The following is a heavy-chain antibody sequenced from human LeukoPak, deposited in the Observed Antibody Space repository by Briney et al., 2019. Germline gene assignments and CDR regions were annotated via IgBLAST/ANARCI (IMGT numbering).Heavy chain of an antibody. CDR1: GYTFTGHY. J-gene: IGHJ6*03. CDR3: ARAYCSVDSCFFYMDV. Sequence: GASVKVSCKASGYTFTGHYIHWLRQAPGQGLEWMGWINPNSGGTNYAQKFQGRVTMTRDTSISAAHMELGRLRSDDTAVYYCARAYCSVDSCFFYMDVWGKGTTVTVSS. D-gene: IGHD2-15*01. CDR2: INPNSGGT. V-gene: IGHV1-2*02.